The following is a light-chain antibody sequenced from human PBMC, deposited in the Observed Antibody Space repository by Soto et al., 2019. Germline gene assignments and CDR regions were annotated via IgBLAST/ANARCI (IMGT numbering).Light chain of an antibody. J-gene: IGKJ2*01. Sequence: EIVLTQSPGTLSLSPGERATLSCRASQSVNIGYLAWYQQKPGQAPRLLIYGPSSRATGIPDRFSGSGSGTDCTLTISRLEPEEFAVYYCQQLGSSPYTFGQGTKLQFK. V-gene: IGKV3-20*01. CDR1: QSVNIGY. CDR2: GPS. CDR3: QQLGSSPYT.